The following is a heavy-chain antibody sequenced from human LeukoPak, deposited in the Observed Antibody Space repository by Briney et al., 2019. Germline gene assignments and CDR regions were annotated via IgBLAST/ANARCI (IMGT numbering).Heavy chain of an antibody. Sequence: SETLSLTCTVSGGSISSGGYYWSWIRQPPGKGLEWIGYIYHSGSTYYNPSLKSRVTISVDRSKNQFSLKLSSVTAADTAVYYCARSSSSSSCDYWGQGTLVTVSS. D-gene: IGHD6-6*01. CDR3: ARSSSSSSCDY. CDR2: IYHSGST. CDR1: GGSISSGGYY. V-gene: IGHV4-30-2*01. J-gene: IGHJ4*02.